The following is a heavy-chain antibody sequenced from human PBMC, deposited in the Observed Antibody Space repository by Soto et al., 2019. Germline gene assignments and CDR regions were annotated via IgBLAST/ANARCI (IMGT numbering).Heavy chain of an antibody. CDR2: ISGSGGST. J-gene: IGHJ4*02. CDR3: AKDTAAAGIFDY. D-gene: IGHD6-13*01. Sequence: GGLIRLPYAASGLNFRNFAMSRVRKATGKGLEWVSAISGSGGSTYYADSVKGRFTISRDDSKNTLYLQMNSLRAEDTAVYYCAKDTAAAGIFDYWGQGTLVTGFS. V-gene: IGHV3-23*01. CDR1: GLNFRNFA.